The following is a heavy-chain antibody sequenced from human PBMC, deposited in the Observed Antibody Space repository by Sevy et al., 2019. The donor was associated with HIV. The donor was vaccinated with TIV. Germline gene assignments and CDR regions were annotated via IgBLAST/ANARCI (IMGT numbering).Heavy chain of an antibody. J-gene: IGHJ4*02. V-gene: IGHV3-11*01. Sequence: GGSLRLSCAASGFTFSDYYMSWIRQAPGKGLEWVSYISSSGSTIYYADSVKVRFTISRDNAKNSLYLQMNSLRAEDTAVYYCARHNDFWSGYLDYWGQGTLVTVSS. D-gene: IGHD3-3*01. CDR2: ISSSGSTI. CDR1: GFTFSDYY. CDR3: ARHNDFWSGYLDY.